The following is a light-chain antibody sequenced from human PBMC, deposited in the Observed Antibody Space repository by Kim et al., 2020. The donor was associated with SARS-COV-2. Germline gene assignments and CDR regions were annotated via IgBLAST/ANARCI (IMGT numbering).Light chain of an antibody. Sequence: ASVGDRVTITCRASQSISSWLAWYQQKPGKAPKLLIYKASSLESGVPSRFSGSGSGTEFTLTISSLQPDDFATYYCQQYNSYSLYSFGQGTKLEIK. CDR3: QQYNSYSLYS. CDR1: QSISSW. CDR2: KAS. J-gene: IGKJ2*03. V-gene: IGKV1-5*03.